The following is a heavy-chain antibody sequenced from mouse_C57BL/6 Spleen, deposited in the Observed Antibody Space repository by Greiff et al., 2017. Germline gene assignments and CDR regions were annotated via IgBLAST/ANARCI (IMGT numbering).Heavy chain of an antibody. D-gene: IGHD2-3*01. Sequence: QVQLKESGPELVKPGASVKISCKASGYTFTDYYINWVKQRPGQGLEWIGWIFPGSGSTYYNEKFKGKATLTVDKSSSTAYMLLSSLTSEDSAVYFCARSIIYDGYYDAMDYWGQGTSVTVSS. CDR3: ARSIIYDGYYDAMDY. V-gene: IGHV1-75*01. CDR2: IFPGSGST. CDR1: GYTFTDYY. J-gene: IGHJ4*01.